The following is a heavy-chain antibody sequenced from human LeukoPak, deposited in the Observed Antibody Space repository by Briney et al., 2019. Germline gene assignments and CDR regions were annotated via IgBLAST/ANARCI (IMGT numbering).Heavy chain of an antibody. D-gene: IGHD2-15*01. CDR2: IYTSGTT. CDR3: ARGQGHCSGGTCYSKWVDY. CDR1: GVSISNYF. Sequence: SETLSLTCTVSGVSISNYFWSWIRQPAGKGLEWIGRIYTSGTTNYNPSLKSRVTMSVDTSKNQFSLRLRSVTAVDTAVYYCARGQGHCSGGTCYSKWVDYWGQGTLVTVSS. V-gene: IGHV4-4*07. J-gene: IGHJ4*02.